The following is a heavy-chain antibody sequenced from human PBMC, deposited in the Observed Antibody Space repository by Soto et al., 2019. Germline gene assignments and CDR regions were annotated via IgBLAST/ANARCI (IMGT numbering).Heavy chain of an antibody. CDR3: ARVWQWLDNWFDP. CDR2: IYHSGST. CDR1: GGNRSSSNV. V-gene: IGHV4-4*02. D-gene: IGHD6-19*01. Sequence: PSVTLSLTWTVAGGNRSSSNVWSWVHQPPGKGLEWIGEIYHSGSTNYNPSLKSRVTISVDKSKNQFSLKLSSVTAADTAVYYCARVWQWLDNWFDPWGQGTLVTVSS. J-gene: IGHJ5*02.